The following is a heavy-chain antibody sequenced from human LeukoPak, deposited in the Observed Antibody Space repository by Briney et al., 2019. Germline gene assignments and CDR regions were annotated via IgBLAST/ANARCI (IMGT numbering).Heavy chain of an antibody. CDR2: MYTSGST. CDR1: GGSISSGSYY. CDR3: ARADGTTGTRYYFDY. J-gene: IGHJ4*02. Sequence: SQTLSLTCTVSGGSISSGSYYWSWIRQPAGKGLEWIGRMYTSGSTNYNPSLKSRVTISVDTSKNQFSLKLSSVTAADTAVYYCARADGTTGTRYYFDYWGQGTLVTVSS. V-gene: IGHV4-61*02. D-gene: IGHD1-1*01.